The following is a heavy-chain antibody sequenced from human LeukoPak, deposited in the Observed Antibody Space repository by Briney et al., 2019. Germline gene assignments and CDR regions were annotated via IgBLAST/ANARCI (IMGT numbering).Heavy chain of an antibody. CDR2: ISASGGST. V-gene: IGHV3-23*01. Sequence: GGSLRLSCAASGFTFSSSAMSWVRQVPGKGLEWVSGISASGGSTYYADSVRGRFTISRDNSKNTLNLQMNSLRAEDTAVYYRASRPRDAAALDYWGQGTLVTVSS. CDR1: GFTFSSSA. CDR3: ASRPRDAAALDY. J-gene: IGHJ4*02. D-gene: IGHD6-13*01.